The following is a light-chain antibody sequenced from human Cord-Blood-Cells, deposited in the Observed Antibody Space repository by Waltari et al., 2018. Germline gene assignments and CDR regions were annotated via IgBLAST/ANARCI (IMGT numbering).Light chain of an antibody. CDR2: DAS. J-gene: IGKJ5*01. V-gene: IGKV3-11*01. CDR1: QSVSSY. Sequence: DILLTQSPATLSLSPGERATLSCRASQSVSSYLAWYQQKPGQAPRLLIYDASNRATGIPARFSGSGSGTDFTLTISSLEPEDVAVYYCQQRSNWPITFGQGTRLEIK. CDR3: QQRSNWPIT.